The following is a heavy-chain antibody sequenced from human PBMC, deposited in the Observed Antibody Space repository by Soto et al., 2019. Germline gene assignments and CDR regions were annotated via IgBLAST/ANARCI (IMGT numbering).Heavy chain of an antibody. CDR3: AKNPVAALYYFDF. CDR1: GFTFRSYA. J-gene: IGHJ4*02. D-gene: IGHD6-19*01. Sequence: EVQLLESGGGLVQPGGSLGLSCTASGFTFRSYAMGWVRQAPGKGLECVSVISPGTFTTYYADSVKGRFTISSDNSKNTLYLQMTSLRAEDTAVYYCAKNPVAALYYFDFWGQGALVTVSS. CDR2: ISPGTFTT. V-gene: IGHV3-23*01.